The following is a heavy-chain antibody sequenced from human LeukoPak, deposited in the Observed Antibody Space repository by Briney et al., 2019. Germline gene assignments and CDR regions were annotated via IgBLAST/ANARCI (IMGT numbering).Heavy chain of an antibody. D-gene: IGHD2-15*01. CDR1: GYSFSNSH. CDR3: ARVIGYCSGGSCYTSDAFDI. CDR2: ISAYSGNT. V-gene: IGHV1-18*04. J-gene: IGHJ3*02. Sequence: ASVNVSCKASGYSFSNSHIHWVRQAPGQGLEWMGWISAYSGNTNYAQKLQGRVTMTTDTSTSTAYMELRSLRSDDTAVYYCARVIGYCSGGSCYTSDAFDIWGQGTMVTVSS.